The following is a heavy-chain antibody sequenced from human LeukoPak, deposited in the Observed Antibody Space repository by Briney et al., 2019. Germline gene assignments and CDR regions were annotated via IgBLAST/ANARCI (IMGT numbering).Heavy chain of an antibody. Sequence: ASVKVSCKASGYNFIGYYMHWVRQAPGQGLEWLGWINPNTGGTHYAQKFQGRVTMTRDTSISTAYMELSRLKSDDSAVYYCARDLIYLAAAGAGWGQGTLVIVSS. V-gene: IGHV1-2*02. CDR1: GYNFIGYY. CDR2: INPNTGGT. J-gene: IGHJ4*02. D-gene: IGHD6-13*01. CDR3: ARDLIYLAAAGAG.